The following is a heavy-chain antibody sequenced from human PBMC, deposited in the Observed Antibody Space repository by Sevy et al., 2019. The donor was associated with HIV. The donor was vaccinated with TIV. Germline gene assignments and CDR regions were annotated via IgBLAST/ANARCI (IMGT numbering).Heavy chain of an antibody. CDR2: IKQDGSEE. CDR1: GFTFSNYW. CDR3: ARKGYCSVVTCYAYNWFDL. J-gene: IGHJ5*02. V-gene: IGHV3-7*01. D-gene: IGHD2-15*01. Sequence: GGSLRLSCVASGFTFSNYWMTWVRQAPGKGLEWVANIKQDGSEEYYVDSVKGRFTVSRDNAKNSLYLQMDSLRAEDTAVYYCARKGYCSVVTCYAYNWFDLWGQGTLVTVSS.